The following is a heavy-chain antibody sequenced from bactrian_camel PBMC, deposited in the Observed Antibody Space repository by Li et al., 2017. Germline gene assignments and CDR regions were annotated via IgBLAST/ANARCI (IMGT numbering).Heavy chain of an antibody. Sequence: QLVESGGGSVQPGGSLRLSCAASGNTYNLNCLGWFRQAPGMEREQVAVFIYTFGRSTRYADSVKGRFTISRDNAKNTFYLQMNSLKPEDTAMYYCVGDRFDCRGHLYPPKDWGQGTQVTVS. CDR1: GNTYNLNC. CDR3: VGDRFDCRGHLYPPKD. D-gene: IGHD1*01. CDR2: IYTFGRST. V-gene: IGHV3S54*01. J-gene: IGHJ4*01.